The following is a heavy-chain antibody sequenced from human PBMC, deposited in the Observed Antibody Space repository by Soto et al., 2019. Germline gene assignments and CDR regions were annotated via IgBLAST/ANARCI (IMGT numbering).Heavy chain of an antibody. J-gene: IGHJ4*02. CDR3: AKGARRASDFDY. D-gene: IGHD2-21*01. CDR1: GFTFSTYA. CDR2: VRGSGDSP. Sequence: EVQLLESGGGLVQPGGSLRLSCEASGFTFSTYAMSWFRQAPGKGLEWVSSVRGSGDSPFYADSVKGRFIISRDNSKNTLYLQVNSLRGEDTAVYYCAKGARRASDFDYWGQGTLVTVSS. V-gene: IGHV3-23*01.